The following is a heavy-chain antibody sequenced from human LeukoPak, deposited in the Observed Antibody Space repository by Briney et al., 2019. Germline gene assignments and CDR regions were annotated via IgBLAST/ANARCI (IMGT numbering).Heavy chain of an antibody. D-gene: IGHD5-12*01. CDR2: FSYSGGT. J-gene: IGHJ4*02. Sequence: PETLSLTCTVSGASVGSYYWSWIRQPPGKGPEWIGYFSYSGGTNYNPSLKSRVTISVDTSKNQFSLNLSSVTAADTAVYYYARGPLDSGYTYFDYWGQGTLVSVAS. V-gene: IGHV4-59*02. CDR1: GASVGSYY. CDR3: ARGPLDSGYTYFDY.